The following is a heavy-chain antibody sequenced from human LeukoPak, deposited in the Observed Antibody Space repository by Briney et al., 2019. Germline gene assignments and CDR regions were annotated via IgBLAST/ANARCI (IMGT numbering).Heavy chain of an antibody. D-gene: IGHD2-15*01. CDR1: DYSIRSGYY. CDR3: AKQNIVVVVAATPGAFDI. Sequence: SETLSLTCDVSDYSIRSGYYWGWIRQPPGKGLEWIGSLYHSGSAYYSPSLKSRVTISLDTSNNELSLRLSSVTAADTAIYYCAKQNIVVVVAATPGAFDIWGQGTLVTVSS. V-gene: IGHV4-38-2*01. J-gene: IGHJ3*02. CDR2: LYHSGSA.